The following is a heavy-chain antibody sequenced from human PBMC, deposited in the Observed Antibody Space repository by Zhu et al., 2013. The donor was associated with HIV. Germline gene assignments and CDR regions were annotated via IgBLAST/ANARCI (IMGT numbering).Heavy chain of an antibody. CDR3: ARRQVERGNFDY. CDR2: IIPILGIA. CDR1: GGTFSSYT. V-gene: IGHV1-69*02. J-gene: IGHJ4*02. D-gene: IGHD3-16*01. Sequence: QVQLVQSGAEVKKPGSSVKVSCKASGGTFSSYTISWVRQAPGQGLEWMGRIIPILGIANYAQKFQGRVTITADKSTSTAYMELSSLRSEDTAVYYCARRQVERGNFDYWGQGTLVTVSS.